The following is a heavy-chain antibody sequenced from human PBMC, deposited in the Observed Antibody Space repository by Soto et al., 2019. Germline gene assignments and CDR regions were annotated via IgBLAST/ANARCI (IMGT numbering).Heavy chain of an antibody. Sequence: SETLSLTCAVYGGSFSGYYWSWIRQPPGKGLEWIGEINHSGSTNYNPSLKSRVTISVDTSKNQCSLKLSSVTAADTAVYYCARAHRYYYDSSGYYYSSWFDYWGQGTLVTVSS. J-gene: IGHJ4*02. CDR1: GGSFSGYY. D-gene: IGHD3-22*01. CDR2: INHSGST. CDR3: ARAHRYYYDSSGYYYSSWFDY. V-gene: IGHV4-34*01.